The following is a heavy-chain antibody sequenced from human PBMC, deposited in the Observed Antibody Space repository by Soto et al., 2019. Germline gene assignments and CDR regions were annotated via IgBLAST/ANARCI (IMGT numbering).Heavy chain of an antibody. CDR2: TSAYKGNT. CDR1: GYTFTSYV. CDR3: ARVECGQSAMFDY. V-gene: IGHV1-18*04. J-gene: IGHJ4*02. Sequence: ASGKVPCKPSGYTFTSYVIGWVRQAPGQGLEWMGWTSAYKGNTNYAQKLQGRVTMTPDTSTTTASMDLRSRRSDDRAGYYGARVECGQSAMFDYWGQGTLVTVSS.